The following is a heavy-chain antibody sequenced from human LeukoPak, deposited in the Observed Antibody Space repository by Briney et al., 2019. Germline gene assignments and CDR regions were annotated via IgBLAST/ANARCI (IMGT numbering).Heavy chain of an antibody. CDR3: ARDGYSYGYNWFDP. V-gene: IGHV3-48*02. CDR2: ISSSSSTI. CDR1: GFTLSSYS. J-gene: IGHJ5*02. D-gene: IGHD5-18*01. Sequence: PGGSLRLSCAASGFTLSSYSMNWVRQAPGKGLEWVSYISSSSSTIYYADSVKGRFTISRDNAKNSLYLQMNSLRDEDTAVYCCARDGYSYGYNWFDPWGQGTLVTVSS.